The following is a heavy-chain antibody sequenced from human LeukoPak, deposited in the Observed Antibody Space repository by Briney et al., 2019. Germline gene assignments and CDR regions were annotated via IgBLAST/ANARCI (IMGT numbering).Heavy chain of an antibody. Sequence: GGSLRLSCAASGFTFSNYYMSWIRQAPGKGLEWVSYISSSGSSTYYADSVKGRFTISRDNSKNSLYLQMNSLRAEDTAVYYCERGGSIGGGYLLDYWGQGTLVTVSS. D-gene: IGHD1-26*01. J-gene: IGHJ4*02. CDR1: GFTFSNYY. V-gene: IGHV3-23*01. CDR3: ERGGSIGGGYLLDY. CDR2: ISSSGSST.